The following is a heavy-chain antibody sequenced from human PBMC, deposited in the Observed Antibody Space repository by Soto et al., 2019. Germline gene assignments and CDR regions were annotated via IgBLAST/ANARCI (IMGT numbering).Heavy chain of an antibody. CDR3: AMVDVYVTPRPQDA. Sequence: QVQLVQSGAEVKNPGASVKVSCKASGYTFTRYGIGWARQAPGQGLEWMGWINTYNGNTNYAQNVQGRVTLTTDTSTSNAYMELRSLRSNDTAIYYCAMVDVYVTPRPQDAWGQETTVTVSS. D-gene: IGHD3-16*01. V-gene: IGHV1-18*01. CDR2: INTYNGNT. CDR1: GYTFTRYG. J-gene: IGHJ6*02.